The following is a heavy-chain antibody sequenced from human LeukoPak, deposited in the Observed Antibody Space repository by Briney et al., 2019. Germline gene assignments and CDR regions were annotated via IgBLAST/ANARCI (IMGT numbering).Heavy chain of an antibody. CDR3: ARGPQYYDFWSGPLPFYYYGMDV. CDR1: GYTFTGYY. Sequence: ASVKVSCKASGYTFTGYYTHWVRQAPGQGLEWMGWINPNSGGTNYAQKFQGRVTMTRDTSISTAYMELSRLRSDDTAVYYCARGPQYYDFWSGPLPFYYYGMDVWGQGTTVTVSS. D-gene: IGHD3-3*01. CDR2: INPNSGGT. J-gene: IGHJ6*02. V-gene: IGHV1-2*02.